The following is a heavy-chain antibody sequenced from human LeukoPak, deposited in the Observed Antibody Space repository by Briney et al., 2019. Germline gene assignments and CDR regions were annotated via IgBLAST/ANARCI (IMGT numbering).Heavy chain of an antibody. CDR2: INHSGST. D-gene: IGHD3-3*01. Sequence: SETLSLTCAVSGYSISNVYHWGWIRPHPEKGLEWIGSINHSGSTYNNPSLKSRVTISVDTSKNQFSLKLNSVTAADTAVYYCARDSRYDPGWFHPWGQGTLVTVSS. CDR3: ARDSRYDPGWFHP. J-gene: IGHJ5*02. V-gene: IGHV4-38-2*02. CDR1: GYSISNVYH.